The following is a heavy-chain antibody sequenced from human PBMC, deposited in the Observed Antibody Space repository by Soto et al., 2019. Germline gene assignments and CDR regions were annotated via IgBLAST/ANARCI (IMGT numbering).Heavy chain of an antibody. Sequence: PSETLSLTCTVSGDTITDYYWSWIRQSPGKGLEWIGYIYHSGSTYYNPSLKSRVTISIDTSKTQFSLKLSSVSAADTAVYYCARASRNYFDYRGQGSRVTVSS. CDR1: GDTITDYY. J-gene: IGHJ4*02. CDR2: IYHSGST. CDR3: ARASRNYFDY. V-gene: IGHV4-59*01.